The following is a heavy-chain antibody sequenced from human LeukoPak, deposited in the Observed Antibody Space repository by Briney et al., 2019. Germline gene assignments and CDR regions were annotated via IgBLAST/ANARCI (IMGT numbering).Heavy chain of an antibody. D-gene: IGHD3-22*01. CDR1: GGTFSSYA. Sequence: ASVKVSCKASGGTFSSYAISWVRQAPGQGLEWMGGIIPIFGTANYAQKFQGRVTITTDESTSTAYMELSSMRSENTAVYYCAREIYYDSSGYYSQFGGLDYWGQGTLVTVSS. J-gene: IGHJ4*02. V-gene: IGHV1-69*05. CDR3: AREIYYDSSGYYSQFGGLDY. CDR2: IIPIFGTA.